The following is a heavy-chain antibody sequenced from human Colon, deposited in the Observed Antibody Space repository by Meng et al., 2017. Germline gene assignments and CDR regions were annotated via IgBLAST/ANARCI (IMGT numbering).Heavy chain of an antibody. CDR2: INHSGST. CDR1: GGSFSGYY. Sequence: QGQLQQWGAGLLKPSETLSLTCAVYGGSFSGYYWSWIRQPPGKGLEWIGEINHSGSTNYNPSLKSRVTISVDTSKNQFSLKLSSVTAADTAVYYCARGRYSGYLPWGQGTLVTVS. CDR3: ARGRYSGYLP. V-gene: IGHV4-34*01. J-gene: IGHJ5*02. D-gene: IGHD5-12*01.